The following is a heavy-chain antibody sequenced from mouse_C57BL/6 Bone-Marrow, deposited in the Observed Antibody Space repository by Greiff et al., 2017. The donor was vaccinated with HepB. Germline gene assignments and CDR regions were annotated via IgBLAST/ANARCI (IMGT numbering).Heavy chain of an antibody. CDR1: GYTFTSYW. Sequence: QVQLQQPGAELVMPGASVKLSCKASGYTFTSYWMHWVKQRPGQGLEWIGEIDPSDSYTNYNQKFKGKSTLTVDKSSSTAYMQLSSLTSEDSAVYYCARRRLPTTGYFEVWGTGTTVTVSS. CDR2: IDPSDSYT. CDR3: ARRRLPTTGYFEV. J-gene: IGHJ1*03. V-gene: IGHV1-69*01. D-gene: IGHD2-4*01.